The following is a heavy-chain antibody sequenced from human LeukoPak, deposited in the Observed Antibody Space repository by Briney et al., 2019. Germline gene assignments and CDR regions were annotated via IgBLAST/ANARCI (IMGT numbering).Heavy chain of an antibody. CDR2: INHSGST. Sequence: KPSETLSLTCAVYGGSFSGYYWSWIRQPPGNGPEWIGEINHSGSTNYNPSFKSRVSISADTSKNQFSLKLSSVTAADTAVYYCARTGETAMDSRGLFDYWGQGTLVTVSS. CDR1: GGSFSGYY. D-gene: IGHD5-18*01. J-gene: IGHJ4*02. CDR3: ARTGETAMDSRGLFDY. V-gene: IGHV4-34*01.